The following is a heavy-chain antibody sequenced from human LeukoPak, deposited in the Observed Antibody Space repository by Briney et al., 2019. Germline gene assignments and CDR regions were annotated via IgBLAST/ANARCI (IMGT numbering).Heavy chain of an antibody. V-gene: IGHV3-30*18. J-gene: IGHJ4*02. D-gene: IGHD6-19*01. CDR2: ISYGGSNK. CDR1: GFTFSSYG. CDR3: AKIAVAGTATDY. Sequence: PGRSLRLSCAASGFTFSSYGMHWVRQAPGKGLEWVAVISYGGSNKYYADSVKGRFTISRDNSKNTLYLQMNSLRAEDTAVYYCAKIAVAGTATDYWGQGTLVTVSS.